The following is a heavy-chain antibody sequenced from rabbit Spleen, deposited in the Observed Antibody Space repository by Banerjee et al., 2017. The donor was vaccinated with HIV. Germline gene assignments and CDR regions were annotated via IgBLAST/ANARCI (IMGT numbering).Heavy chain of an antibody. CDR3: ARDLAGVIGWNFSL. D-gene: IGHD4-1*01. CDR2: IRAGNTAIT. Sequence: QSLEESGGDLVKPGASLTLTCKASGFSFSSSYYMCWVRQAPGKGLEWIACIRAGNTAITDYVSWAKGRFTISKTSSTTVTLQMTSLTAADTATYFCARDLAGVIGWNFSLWGQGTLVTVS. V-gene: IGHV1S40*01. J-gene: IGHJ4*01. CDR1: GFSFSSSYY.